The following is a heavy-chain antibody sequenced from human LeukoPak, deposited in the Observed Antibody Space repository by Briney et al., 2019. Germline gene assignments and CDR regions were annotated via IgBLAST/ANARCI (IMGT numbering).Heavy chain of an antibody. V-gene: IGHV4-30-2*01. CDR3: ARWDCSSTSCYLDY. D-gene: IGHD2-2*01. CDR1: GGSISSGGYY. Sequence: TSETLSLTCTVSGGSISSGGYYRSWIRQPPGKGLEWIGYIYHSGNTYYNPSLKSRVTISVDRSKNQFSLKLSSVTAADTAVYYCARWDCSSTSCYLDYWGQGTLVTVSS. CDR2: IYHSGNT. J-gene: IGHJ4*02.